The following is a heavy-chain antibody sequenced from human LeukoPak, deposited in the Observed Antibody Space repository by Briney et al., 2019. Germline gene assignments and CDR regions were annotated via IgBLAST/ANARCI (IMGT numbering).Heavy chain of an antibody. Sequence: GGSLRLSCTASGFTFGDYALRWVRQAPGKGLEWVGFIRTKAYGGTTEYAASVKGRFTISRDDSNSIAYLQMNSLKTEDTAVYYCTRDAKWLQLKGAKPILDYWGQGTLVTVSS. CDR3: TRDAKWLQLKGAKPILDY. D-gene: IGHD5-24*01. CDR1: GFTFGDYA. V-gene: IGHV3-49*04. CDR2: IRTKAYGGTT. J-gene: IGHJ4*02.